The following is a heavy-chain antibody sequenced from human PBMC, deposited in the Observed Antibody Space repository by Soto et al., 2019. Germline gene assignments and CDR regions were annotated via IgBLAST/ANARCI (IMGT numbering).Heavy chain of an antibody. D-gene: IGHD4-17*01. V-gene: IGHV3-23*01. CDR3: AHPRGYGVFDAYDI. CDR2: LNAGGDNT. Sequence: EVQLLESGGGLVQPGGSLRLSCVASGFTFSIYAMSWVRQAPGKGLEWVSALNAGGDNTYYADSVKGRFTISSDNSMSALYLQMNSLRIEDTAVYYCAHPRGYGVFDAYDIWGQGTMVTVSS. CDR1: GFTFSIYA. J-gene: IGHJ3*02.